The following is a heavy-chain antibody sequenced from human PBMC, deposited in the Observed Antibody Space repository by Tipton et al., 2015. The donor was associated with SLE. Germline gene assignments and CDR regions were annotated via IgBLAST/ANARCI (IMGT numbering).Heavy chain of an antibody. J-gene: IGHJ4*02. Sequence: VQLVQSGPELKKPGASVKVSCKASGYNFINFGISWVRQAPGQGLEWMGWVSVYNGDRKYAQNLQGRATMTADTSTTTAYMELRSLRSDDTAVYYCARHAAGSSKYFDFWGQGTLVIVSS. V-gene: IGHV1-18*01. CDR1: GYNFINFG. D-gene: IGHD6-6*01. CDR2: VSVYNGDR. CDR3: ARHAAGSSKYFDF.